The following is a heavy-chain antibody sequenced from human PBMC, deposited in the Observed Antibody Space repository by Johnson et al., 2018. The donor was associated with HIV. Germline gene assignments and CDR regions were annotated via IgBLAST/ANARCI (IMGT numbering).Heavy chain of an antibody. CDR2: IYSGGST. CDR1: GFTVSSSY. CDR3: ARDGTTGPSGDAFDI. D-gene: IGHD4-17*01. V-gene: IGHV3-66*01. J-gene: IGHJ3*02. Sequence: MQLVESGGGVVQPGGSLRLSCAASGFTVSSSYMNWVRQAPGKGLEWVSGIYSGGSTYYADSVKGRFTISRDNSKNTLYLQMNSLRTEDTAVYYCARDGTTGPSGDAFDIWGQGTMVTVSS.